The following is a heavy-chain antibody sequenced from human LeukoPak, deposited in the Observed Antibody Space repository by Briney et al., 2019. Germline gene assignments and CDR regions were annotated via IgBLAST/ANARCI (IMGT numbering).Heavy chain of an antibody. Sequence: LSGGSLRLSCAASGFTVSSNYMSWVRQAPGKGLEWVSTISNTGGSTFYADSVKGRFTVSRDNSKNTLYLQMNSLRAEDTAVYYCATRYGSGTYYMGYWGQGTLVTVSS. CDR2: ISNTGGST. CDR1: GFTVSSNY. J-gene: IGHJ4*02. V-gene: IGHV3-23*01. CDR3: ATRYGSGTYYMGY. D-gene: IGHD3-10*01.